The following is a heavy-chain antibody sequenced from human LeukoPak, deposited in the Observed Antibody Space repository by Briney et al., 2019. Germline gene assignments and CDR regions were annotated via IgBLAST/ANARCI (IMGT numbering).Heavy chain of an antibody. D-gene: IGHD6-19*01. CDR2: IYYTGST. V-gene: IGHV4-59*01. CDR1: GGSISSYY. CDR3: ARPFSSGWYPYSIGGLWFDY. Sequence: SETLSLTCTVSGGSISSYYWSWIRQPPGKGLEWIGYIYYTGSTKYNPSLKSRVTISVDTSKNQFSLKPSSVTAADTAVYYCARPFSSGWYPYSIGGLWFDYWGQGTLVTVSS. J-gene: IGHJ4*02.